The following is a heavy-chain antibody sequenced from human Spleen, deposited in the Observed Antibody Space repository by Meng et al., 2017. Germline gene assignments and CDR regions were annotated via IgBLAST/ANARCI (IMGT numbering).Heavy chain of an antibody. V-gene: IGHV4-34*01. CDR1: GGHSIGYN. J-gene: IGHJ2*01. Sequence: QVRIQRVEPSRLKPSVTLSSTGLAYGGHSIGYNWSRTGQPPGKGREWIGESNHSDRTNYNPSLKSRVTISVDTSKNQFSLKLSSVTSADTAVYYCARGYSSSWYGTYWYFDLWGRGTLVTVSS. D-gene: IGHD6-13*01. CDR2: SNHSDRT. CDR3: ARGYSSSWYGTYWYFDL.